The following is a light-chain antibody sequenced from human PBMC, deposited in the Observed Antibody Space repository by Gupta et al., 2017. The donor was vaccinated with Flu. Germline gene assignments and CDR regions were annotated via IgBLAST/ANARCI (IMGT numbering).Light chain of an antibody. CDR3: QRYGNSPRFT. CDR2: GAS. CDR1: QFVSKTY. J-gene: IGKJ3*01. Sequence: PLAFFAGERATIACRARQFVSKTYLAWYLARPDQAPRLLVYGASVRDTGVPDRISGSGSGTDVTLTISRLEPEDFGVYYCQRYGNSPRFTFGHGTRVDMK. V-gene: IGKV3-20*01.